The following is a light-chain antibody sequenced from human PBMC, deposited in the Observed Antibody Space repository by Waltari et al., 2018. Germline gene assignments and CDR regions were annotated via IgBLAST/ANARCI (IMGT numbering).Light chain of an antibody. V-gene: IGLV1-44*01. CDR2: NNH. CDR3: AAWDDSLDAYV. J-gene: IGLJ1*01. Sequence: QSVLTQPPSASGTPGQRVSISCSGSRSNIDANTVSWFQQLPGAAPALLLNNNHHRPSGVPYRFSGSKSGTSASLAISGLQSGDEAEYYCAAWDDSLDAYVFGTGTKVTVL. CDR1: RSNIDANT.